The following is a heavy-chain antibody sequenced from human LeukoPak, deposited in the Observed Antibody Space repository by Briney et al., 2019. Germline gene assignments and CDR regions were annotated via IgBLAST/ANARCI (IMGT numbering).Heavy chain of an antibody. Sequence: SETLSLTCTVSGGSISSSSYYWGWIRQPPGKGLEWIGSIYYTGSTYYNPSLNSRVTVSVDTSKNQFSLKLRSVTAADTAVYYCARYLRGWNYGGIDYWGQGTLVTVSS. J-gene: IGHJ4*02. D-gene: IGHD1-7*01. V-gene: IGHV4-39*01. CDR2: IYYTGST. CDR1: GGSISSSSYY. CDR3: ARYLRGWNYGGIDY.